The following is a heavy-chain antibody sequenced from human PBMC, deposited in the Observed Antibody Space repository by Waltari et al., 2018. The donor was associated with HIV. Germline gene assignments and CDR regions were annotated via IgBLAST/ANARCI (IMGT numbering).Heavy chain of an antibody. V-gene: IGHV1-3*04. CDR2: INTGYGST. D-gene: IGHD5-12*01. J-gene: IGHJ4*02. Sequence: QVQLVQSGAEMRKPGASVKVSCTASKYTFASYGIHWLRQAPGQRLEWMGWINTGYGSTKYSQKFQGRVTITRDTSASTAYMQLSSLRSEDTAIYYCARELRFDIVFDYWGQGTLVTVSS. CDR3: ARELRFDIVFDY. CDR1: KYTFASYG.